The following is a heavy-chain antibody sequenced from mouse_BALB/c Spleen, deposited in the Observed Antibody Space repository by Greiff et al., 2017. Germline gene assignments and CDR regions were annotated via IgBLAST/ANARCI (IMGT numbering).Heavy chain of an antibody. V-gene: IGHV3-8*02. CDR1: GDSITSGY. CDR3: ARKDAVYGSSRAMDY. CDR2: ISYSGST. J-gene: IGHJ4*01. D-gene: IGHD1-1*01. Sequence: EVKLMESGPSLVKPSQTLSLTCSVTGDSITSGYWNWIRKFPGNKLEYMGYISYSGSTYYNPSLKSRISITRDTSKNQYYLQLNSVTTEDTATYYCARKDAVYGSSRAMDYWGQGTSVTVSS.